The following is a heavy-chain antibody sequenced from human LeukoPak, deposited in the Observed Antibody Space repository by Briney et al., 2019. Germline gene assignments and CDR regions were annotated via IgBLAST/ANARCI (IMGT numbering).Heavy chain of an antibody. CDR2: ISRSGSTI. J-gene: IGHJ3*02. D-gene: IGHD3-3*01. Sequence: PGASLRLSCAASGYTFTDYYMSWIRQAPGQVLEWISYISRSGSTIYYAHSVKGRFTISRDNAKNSLYLQMNSLRAEDTAVYYCARATGVVVPDAFDIWGQGTMVTVSS. V-gene: IGHV3-11*04. CDR1: GYTFTDYY. CDR3: ARATGVVVPDAFDI.